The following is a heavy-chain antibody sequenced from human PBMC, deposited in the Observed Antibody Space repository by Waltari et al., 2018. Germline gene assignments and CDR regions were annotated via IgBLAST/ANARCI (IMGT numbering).Heavy chain of an antibody. J-gene: IGHJ5*02. CDR2: LNNGGDYK. V-gene: IGHV3-21*06. Sequence: VRLVESGGGRVEPGESLRLSCVGSGFSFDEYSMNWVRQAPGKGLEWVSSLNNGGDYKGYADSVEGRFTISRDNDKNTLYLQMNDLRVDDTAIYYCARGKAFDPWGQEPGSTSLQ. CDR1: GFSFDEYS. CDR3: ARGKAFDP.